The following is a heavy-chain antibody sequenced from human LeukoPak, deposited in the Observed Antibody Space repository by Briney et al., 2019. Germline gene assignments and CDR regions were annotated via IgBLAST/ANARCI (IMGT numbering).Heavy chain of an antibody. CDR2: TYYRSKWYN. D-gene: IGHD6-6*01. J-gene: IGHJ6*03. V-gene: IGHV6-1*01. Sequence: SQTLSLTCAISGDSVSSNSAAWNWIRQSPSRGLEWLGRTYYRSKWYNDYAVSVKSRITINPDTSKNQFSLQLNSVTPEDTAVYYGARGMYISSNNYYYYMDVWGKGTTVTVSS. CDR1: GDSVSSNSAA. CDR3: ARGMYISSNNYYYYMDV.